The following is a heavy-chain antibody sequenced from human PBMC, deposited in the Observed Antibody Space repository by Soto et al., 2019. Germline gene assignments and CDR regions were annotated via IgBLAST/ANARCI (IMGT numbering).Heavy chain of an antibody. CDR2: IISIFGTA. V-gene: IGHV1-69*12. Sequence: QVQLVQSGAEVKKPGSSVKVSCKASGGTFSSYAITWVRQAPGQGLEWMGGIISIFGTANYAQKFQGRVTITADESTRTAYIELSSLRSEDTVVYYCAYGKTGTTIAYAFDIWGQGTMVTVSS. J-gene: IGHJ3*02. CDR1: GGTFSSYA. D-gene: IGHD1-7*01. CDR3: AYGKTGTTIAYAFDI.